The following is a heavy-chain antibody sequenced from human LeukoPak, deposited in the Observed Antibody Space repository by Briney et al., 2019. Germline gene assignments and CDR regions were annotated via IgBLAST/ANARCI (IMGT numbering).Heavy chain of an antibody. V-gene: IGHV4-30-4*01. J-gene: IGHJ4*02. CDR3: ARWSGSGSYSDRGFDY. Sequence: SETLSLTCTVSGGSISSGDYYWSWIRQPPGKGLEWIGYIYYSGSTYYNPSLKSRVTISVDTSKNQFSLKLSSVTAADTAVYYCARWSGSGSYSDRGFDYWGQGTLVTVSS. CDR1: GGSISSGDYY. CDR2: IYYSGST. D-gene: IGHD3-10*01.